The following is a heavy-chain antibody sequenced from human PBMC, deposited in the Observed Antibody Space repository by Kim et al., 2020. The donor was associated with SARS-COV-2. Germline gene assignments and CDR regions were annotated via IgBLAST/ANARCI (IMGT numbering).Heavy chain of an antibody. CDR3: ARDPGIGDYTPFDY. CDR2: IKQDGSEK. Sequence: GGSLRLSCAASGFTFSSYWMSWVRQAPGKGLEWVANIKQDGSEKYYVDSVKGRFTISRDNAKNSLYLQMNSLRAEDTAVYYCARDPGIGDYTPFDYWGQGTLVTVSS. D-gene: IGHD4-17*01. J-gene: IGHJ4*02. V-gene: IGHV3-7*01. CDR1: GFTFSSYW.